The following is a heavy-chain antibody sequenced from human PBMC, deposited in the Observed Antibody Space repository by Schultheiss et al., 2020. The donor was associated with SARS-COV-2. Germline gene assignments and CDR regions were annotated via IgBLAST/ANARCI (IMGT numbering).Heavy chain of an antibody. CDR3: ARDYQAY. J-gene: IGHJ4*02. V-gene: IGHV3-23*01. CDR2: ISVDGGRT. D-gene: IGHD2-2*01. Sequence: GESLKISCAASGFTFSSYAMSWVRQAPGKGLEWVSAISVDGGRTYYADSVKGRFTISRDNSGNTLYLRMNSLRAEDTAVYYCARDYQAYWGQGTLVTVSS. CDR1: GFTFSSYA.